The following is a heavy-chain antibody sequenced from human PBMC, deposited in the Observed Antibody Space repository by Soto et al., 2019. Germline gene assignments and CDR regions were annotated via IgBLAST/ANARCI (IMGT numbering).Heavy chain of an antibody. V-gene: IGHV3-23*01. CDR1: GFTFSSYA. CDR2: ITGSGGST. J-gene: IGHJ3*02. CDR3: AKDPPNYDILTGYYSDDVFDI. Sequence: EVQLLESGGGLVQPGGSLRLSCAASGFTFSSYAMSWVRQAPGKGLKWVSNITGSGGSTYYADSVKGRFTISRDNSKNMLYLQMNSLRAEDTAVYYCAKDPPNYDILTGYYSDDVFDIWGQGTMVTISS. D-gene: IGHD3-9*01.